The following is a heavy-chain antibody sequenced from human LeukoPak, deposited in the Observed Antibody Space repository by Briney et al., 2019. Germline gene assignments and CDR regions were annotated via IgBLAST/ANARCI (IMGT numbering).Heavy chain of an antibody. CDR1: GGAFSGYY. J-gene: IGHJ3*02. CDR2: INHSGST. V-gene: IGHV4-34*01. D-gene: IGHD3-22*01. Sequence: SETLSLTCAVSGGAFSGYYWSWIRQPPGKGLEWIGEINHSGSTNYNPSLKSRVTISVDTSKNQFSLKLSSVTAADTAVYYCARGPRPLYYYDSSGWDAFDIWGQGTMVTVSS. CDR3: ARGPRPLYYYDSSGWDAFDI.